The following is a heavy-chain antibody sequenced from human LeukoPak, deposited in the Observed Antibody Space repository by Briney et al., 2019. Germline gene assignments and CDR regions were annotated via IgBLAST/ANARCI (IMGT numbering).Heavy chain of an antibody. CDR3: AKDRDIILTGHGMDV. CDR1: GFTFSRYD. CDR2: IGTAADT. J-gene: IGHJ6*02. Sequence: GGSLRLSCAASGFTFSRYDMHWVRQVTGKGLEWVSGIGTAADTFYPDSVKGRFTISRDNSKNTLYLQMNNLRAEDTAVYYCAKDRDIILTGHGMDVWGQGTTVTVSS. V-gene: IGHV3-13*01. D-gene: IGHD3-9*01.